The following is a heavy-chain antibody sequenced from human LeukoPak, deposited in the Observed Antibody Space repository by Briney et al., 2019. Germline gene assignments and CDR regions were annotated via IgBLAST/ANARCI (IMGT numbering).Heavy chain of an antibody. D-gene: IGHD1-26*01. J-gene: IGHJ4*02. V-gene: IGHV4-59*01. CDR2: IYNSGST. Sequence: SETLSLACTVSGGSISIYYWSWIRQPPGKGLEWIGYIYNSGSTIYNPSLKSRVTISEDTSKNQFPLKLTSVTAADTAVYYCVRDRELTYWGQGTLVTVSS. CDR3: VRDRELTY. CDR1: GGSISIYY.